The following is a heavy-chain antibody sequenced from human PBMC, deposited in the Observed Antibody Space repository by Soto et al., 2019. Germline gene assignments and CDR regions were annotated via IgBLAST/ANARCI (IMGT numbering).Heavy chain of an antibody. V-gene: IGHV3-30*18. Sequence: GGSLRLSCAASGFTFSSYGMHWVRQAPGKGLEWVAVISYDGSDKYHADSVKGRFTISRDNSKNTLYLQMSSLRAEDTAVYYCAKEESSSSPYYYYYGMDVRGQGTTVTVSS. CDR2: ISYDGSDK. CDR1: GFTFSSYG. J-gene: IGHJ6*02. D-gene: IGHD6-6*01. CDR3: AKEESSSSPYYYYYGMDV.